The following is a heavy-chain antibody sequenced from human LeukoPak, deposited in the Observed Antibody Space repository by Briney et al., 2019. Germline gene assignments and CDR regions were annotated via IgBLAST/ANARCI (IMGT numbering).Heavy chain of an antibody. CDR3: ATGVGRDSGWYVPFDF. D-gene: IGHD3-10*02. J-gene: IGHJ4*02. CDR2: IYHSGST. CDR1: GSSISSGYY. Sequence: SETLSLTCAVSGSSISSGYYWGWIRQPPGKGLEWIGNIYHSGSTFNNPSLKSRVTISLDTSKTHFSLKLSSVTAADTAVYYCATGVGRDSGWYVPFDFWGQGTLVTVSP. V-gene: IGHV4-38-2*01.